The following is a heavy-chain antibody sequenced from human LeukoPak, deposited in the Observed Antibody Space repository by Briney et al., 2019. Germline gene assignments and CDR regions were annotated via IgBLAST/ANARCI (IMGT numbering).Heavy chain of an antibody. CDR2: INHSGST. V-gene: IGHV4-34*01. Sequence: SETLSLTCAVYGVSFSGYYWSWIRQPPGKGLEWIGEINHSGSTNYNPSLKSRVTISVDTSKNQFSLKLSSVTAADTAVYYCARGIYRPDYWGQGTLVTVSS. CDR1: GVSFSGYY. CDR3: ARGIYRPDY. D-gene: IGHD4-11*01. J-gene: IGHJ4*02.